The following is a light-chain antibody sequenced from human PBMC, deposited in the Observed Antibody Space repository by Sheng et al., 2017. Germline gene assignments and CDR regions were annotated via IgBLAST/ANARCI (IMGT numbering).Light chain of an antibody. J-gene: IGKJ1*01. CDR3: QQYNSYWT. CDR2: GAS. Sequence: DIQMTQSPSSLSTSVGDRVTITCRASQGISNYLAWYQQKPGKIPKLLIYGASTLESGVPSRFSGSGSGTDFTLTISGLQPEDVANYYCQQYNSYWTFGQGTKVEIK. V-gene: IGKV1-27*01. CDR1: QGISNY.